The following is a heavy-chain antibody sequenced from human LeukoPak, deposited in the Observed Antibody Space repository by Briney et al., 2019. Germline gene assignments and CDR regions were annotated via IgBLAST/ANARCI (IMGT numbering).Heavy chain of an antibody. CDR1: GYTFTGYY. J-gene: IGHJ6*02. V-gene: IGHV1-2*04. D-gene: IGHD1-1*01. Sequence: ASVKVSCKASGYTFTGYYMHWVRQAPGQGLEWMGWINPNSGGTNYAQKFQGWVTMTRDTSISTAYMELSRLRSDDTAVYYYARGQPPYYYYGMDVWGQGTTVTVSS. CDR2: INPNSGGT. CDR3: ARGQPPYYYYGMDV.